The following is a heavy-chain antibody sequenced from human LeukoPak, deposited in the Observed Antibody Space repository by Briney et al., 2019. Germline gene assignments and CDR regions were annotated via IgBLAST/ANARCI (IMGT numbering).Heavy chain of an antibody. CDR3: ARAGSSSWVDY. J-gene: IGHJ4*02. CDR2: IYYSGST. V-gene: IGHV4-30-4*01. D-gene: IGHD6-13*01. Sequence: SETLSLTCTVPGGSISSGDYYWSWIRQPPGKGLEWIGYIYYSGSTYYNPSLKSRVTISIDTSKNQFSLKLSSVTAADTAVYYCARAGSSSWVDYWGQGTLVTVSS. CDR1: GGSISSGDYY.